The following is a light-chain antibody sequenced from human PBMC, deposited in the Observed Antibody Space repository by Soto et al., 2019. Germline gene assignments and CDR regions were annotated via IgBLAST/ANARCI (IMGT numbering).Light chain of an antibody. J-gene: IGKJ2*01. CDR1: QSVDSTY. Sequence: EIVLTQSPGTLSLSPGERATLSCRASQSVDSTYLAWYQQKPGQAPRLLMYGASTRATGIPDRFSGSGSGTDFTLTVSRLEPEDFAMYFCQQYGSSPYTFGQGTKLEIK. V-gene: IGKV3-20*01. CDR3: QQYGSSPYT. CDR2: GAS.